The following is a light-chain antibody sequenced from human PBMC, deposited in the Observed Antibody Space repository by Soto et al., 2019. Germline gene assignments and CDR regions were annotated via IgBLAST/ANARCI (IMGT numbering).Light chain of an antibody. Sequence: DIQMTQSPSSLSASVGDRVTITCRASQSISSYLNWYQQKPGKAPKLLIYAASSLQSGVPSRFSGSGSGTEFTLTISSLQPEDFATYYCQQLNSYLGGTFGQGTRLE. CDR1: QSISSY. J-gene: IGKJ5*01. V-gene: IGKV1-9*01. CDR2: AAS. CDR3: QQLNSYLGGT.